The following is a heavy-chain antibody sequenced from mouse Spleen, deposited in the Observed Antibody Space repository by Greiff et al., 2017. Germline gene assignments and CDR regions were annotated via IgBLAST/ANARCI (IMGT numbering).Heavy chain of an antibody. D-gene: IGHD4-1*02. CDR3: AREDGFNWDGFAY. J-gene: IGHJ3*01. CDR2: IYPGSGNT. CDR1: GYTFTDYY. Sequence: QVQLQQSGAELVRPGASVKLSCKASGYTFTDYYINWVKQRPGQGLEWIARIYPGSGNTYYNEKFKGKATLTAEKSSSTAYMQLSSLTSEDSAVYFCAREDGFNWDGFAYWGQGTLVTVSA. V-gene: IGHV1-76*01.